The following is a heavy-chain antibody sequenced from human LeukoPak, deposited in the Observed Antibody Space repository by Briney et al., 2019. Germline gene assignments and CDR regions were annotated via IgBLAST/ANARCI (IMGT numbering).Heavy chain of an antibody. V-gene: IGHV4-59*12. Sequence: SETLSLTCAVSGACCSNFYWSWIRQSPGKGLEWLGYVYSSGSTNYNPFHKSRVTISIDTSKKQFSLKLSSVTAADTAVYYCARVDSGYDSRDAFDYWGQGTLVTVSS. CDR1: GACCSNFY. CDR2: VYSSGST. J-gene: IGHJ4*02. D-gene: IGHD5-12*01. CDR3: ARVDSGYDSRDAFDY.